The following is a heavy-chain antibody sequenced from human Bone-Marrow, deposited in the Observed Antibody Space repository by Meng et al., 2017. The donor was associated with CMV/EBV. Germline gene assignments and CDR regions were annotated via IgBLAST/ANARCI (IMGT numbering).Heavy chain of an antibody. V-gene: IGHV3-7*01. CDR2: IKQDGSEK. D-gene: IGHD3-3*01. CDR3: ARDGYYDFWSGYYLGRYYYYGMDV. CDR1: GFTFSSYW. Sequence: GGSRRLSCAASGFTFSSYWMGWVRQAPGKGLEWVANIKQDGSEKYYVDSVKGRFTISRDNAKNSLYLQMNSLRAEDTAVYYCARDGYYDFWSGYYLGRYYYYGMDVWGQGTTVTVSS. J-gene: IGHJ6*02.